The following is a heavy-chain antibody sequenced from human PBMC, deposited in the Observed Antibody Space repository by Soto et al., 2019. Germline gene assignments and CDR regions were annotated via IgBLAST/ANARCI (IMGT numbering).Heavy chain of an antibody. CDR1: GLMFSSYA. D-gene: IGHD3-22*01. CDR3: AKLTYPSDSTGYYYERVSGWIDS. V-gene: IGHV3-23*01. CDR2: ISASGGTA. Sequence: GGSLRLSCAASGLMFSSYAMSWVRQAPGKGLEWVSSISASGGTANLADSVEGRCTISRDNSKSTLYLQMNSLRAEDTAVYYCAKLTYPSDSTGYYYERVSGWIDSWGQGTLVTVSS. J-gene: IGHJ5*01.